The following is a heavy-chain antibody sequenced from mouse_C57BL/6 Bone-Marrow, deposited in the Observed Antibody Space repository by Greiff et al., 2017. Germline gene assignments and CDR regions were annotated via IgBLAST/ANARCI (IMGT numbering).Heavy chain of an antibody. D-gene: IGHD1-1*01. Sequence: EVQLQQSGAELVRPGASVKLSCTASGFNIKDYYMHWVKQRPEQGLEWIGRIDPEDGDNEYAPKFQGKATMTAYTSSNTAYLQLSRLTSEDTAVYYCTRNSGSRAWFAYWGQGTLVTVSA. CDR1: GFNIKDYY. V-gene: IGHV14-1*01. CDR3: TRNSGSRAWFAY. J-gene: IGHJ3*01. CDR2: IDPEDGDN.